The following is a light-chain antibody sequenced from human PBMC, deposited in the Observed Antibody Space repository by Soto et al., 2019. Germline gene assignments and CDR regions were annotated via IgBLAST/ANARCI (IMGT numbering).Light chain of an antibody. CDR1: SGHGSYI. Sequence: QSVLTQSSPALLSRGSRANPTGPLSSGHGSYIIAWHQQQPGKAPRYLMKLEGSGSYNKGSGVPDRFSGSSSGADRYLTISNLQFEDEADYYCETWDSNTRVFGGGTKLTVL. J-gene: IGLJ3*02. V-gene: IGLV4-60*02. CDR3: ETWDSNTRV. CDR2: LEGSGSY.